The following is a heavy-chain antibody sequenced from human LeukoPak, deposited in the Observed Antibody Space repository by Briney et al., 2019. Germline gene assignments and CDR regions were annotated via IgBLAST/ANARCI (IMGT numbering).Heavy chain of an antibody. CDR1: GFTFRSYA. V-gene: IGHV3-15*01. Sequence: PGGSLRLSCAASGFTFRSYAMHWVRQAPGKGLEWVGRIKSKTDGGTTDYAAPVKGRFAISRDDSKNTLYLQMNSLKTEDTAVYYCTTAGPLAILTGYYHVNYYYYMDVWGKGTTVTVSS. D-gene: IGHD3-9*01. J-gene: IGHJ6*03. CDR3: TTAGPLAILTGYYHVNYYYYMDV. CDR2: IKSKTDGGTT.